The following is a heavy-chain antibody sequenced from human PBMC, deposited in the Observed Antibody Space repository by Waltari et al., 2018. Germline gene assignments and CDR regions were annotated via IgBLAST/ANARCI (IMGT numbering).Heavy chain of an antibody. CDR3: ARDSGSGSYYSNWFDP. D-gene: IGHD3-10*01. V-gene: IGHV3-30-3*01. Sequence: QVQLVESGGGVVQPGRSLRLSCAASGFTFSSYAMHWVRKAPGKGLEWVAVIAYDGSNKSYADSVKGRFTISRDNSKNTLYLQMNSLRAEDTAVYYCARDSGSGSYYSNWFDPWGQGTLVTVSS. CDR1: GFTFSSYA. J-gene: IGHJ5*02. CDR2: IAYDGSNK.